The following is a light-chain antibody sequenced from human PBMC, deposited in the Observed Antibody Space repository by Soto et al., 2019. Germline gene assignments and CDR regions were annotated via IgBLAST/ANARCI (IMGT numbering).Light chain of an antibody. J-gene: IGKJ1*01. CDR1: QNVYSNY. CDR3: QQYGSLSWT. Sequence: EILLTQSPGTLSLSPGERATLYCRASQNVYSNYLAWYQQKPGQAPRIIIFGASGRDTGIPDRFSGSWSGTDFTLSLSRLEPEDFAVYYCQQYGSLSWTFGQGTKVDI. CDR2: GAS. V-gene: IGKV3-20*01.